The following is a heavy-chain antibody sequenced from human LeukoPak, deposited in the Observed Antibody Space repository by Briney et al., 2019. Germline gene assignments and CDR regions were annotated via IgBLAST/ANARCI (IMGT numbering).Heavy chain of an antibody. V-gene: IGHV4-34*01. D-gene: IGHD1-26*01. CDR2: INHSGST. Sequence: PSETLSLTCTVSGGSISGYYWSWIRQPPGKGLEWIGEINHSGSTNYNPSLKSRVTISVDTSKNQFSLKLSSVTAADTAVYYCARSSGSTRGALDYWGQGTLVTVSS. J-gene: IGHJ4*02. CDR3: ARSSGSTRGALDY. CDR1: GGSISGYY.